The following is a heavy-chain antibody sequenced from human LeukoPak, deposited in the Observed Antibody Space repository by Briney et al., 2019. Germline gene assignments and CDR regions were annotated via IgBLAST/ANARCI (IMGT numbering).Heavy chain of an antibody. D-gene: IGHD2-2*01. J-gene: IGHJ5*02. Sequence: PSETLSLTCAVYGWSFNDYYWNWIRQPPGKGLEWVGEINARGDTNFNPYLKSRVTISVDTSKSQFSLTLTSMIAADTAVYYCARGQVPAARGYNWFDPWGQGTLVTVSS. CDR1: GWSFNDYY. CDR3: ARGQVPAARGYNWFDP. CDR2: INARGDT. V-gene: IGHV4-34*01.